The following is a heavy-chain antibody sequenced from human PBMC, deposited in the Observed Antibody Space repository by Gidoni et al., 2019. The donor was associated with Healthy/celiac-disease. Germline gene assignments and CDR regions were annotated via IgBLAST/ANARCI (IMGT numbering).Heavy chain of an antibody. CDR1: GFTFDDYA. D-gene: IGHD3-16*02. CDR2: ISWNSGSI. CDR3: AKEGGYESYRYIKRMGFDY. Sequence: EVQLVESGGGLVQPGRSLRLSCAASGFTFDDYAMHWVRQAPGKGLEWVSGISWNSGSIGYADSVKGRFTISRDNAKNSLYLQMNSLRAEDTALYYCAKEGGYESYRYIKRMGFDYWGQGTLVTVSS. V-gene: IGHV3-9*01. J-gene: IGHJ4*02.